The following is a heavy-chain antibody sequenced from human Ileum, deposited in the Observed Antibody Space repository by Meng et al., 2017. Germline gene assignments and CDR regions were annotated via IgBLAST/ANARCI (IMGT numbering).Heavy chain of an antibody. CDR3: VRGDDSTDYYRVDFHH. CDR1: AYTFTSYG. CDR2: ISAYNGAT. J-gene: IGHJ1*01. Sequence: ASVMVSSKASAYTFTSYGIIWVRQAPGQGREWMGWISAYNGATNYSQKFQGRDTITTNTPTTTAHMELRNLNSDDTAVYYCVRGDDSTDYYRVDFHHWGQGTLVTVSS. D-gene: IGHD3-22*01. V-gene: IGHV1-18*01.